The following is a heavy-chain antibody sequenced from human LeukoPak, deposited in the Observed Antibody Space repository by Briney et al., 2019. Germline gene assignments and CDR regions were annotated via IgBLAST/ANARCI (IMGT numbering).Heavy chain of an antibody. CDR1: GFTFSSYA. Sequence: GGSLRLSCAASGFTFSSYAMSWVRQAPGKGLEWVSAISGSGGSTYYADSVKGRFTISRDNSKNTLYLQMNSLRAEDTAVYYCAKGGRSSGYYEEAFDIWGQGTMVTVSS. CDR3: AKGGRSSGYYEEAFDI. CDR2: ISGSGGST. V-gene: IGHV3-23*01. D-gene: IGHD3-22*01. J-gene: IGHJ3*02.